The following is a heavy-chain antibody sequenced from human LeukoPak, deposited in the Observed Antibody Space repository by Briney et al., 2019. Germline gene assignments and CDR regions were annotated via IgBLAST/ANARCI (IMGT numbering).Heavy chain of an antibody. J-gene: IGHJ6*03. CDR3: ARGTSGWPYYIDD. V-gene: IGHV4-34*01. CDR1: GGSFIRYD. D-gene: IGHD6-19*01. CDR2: INHSGST. Sequence: PSETLTLHCAVYGGSFIRYDWSWIRQPPGKGLEWIGEINHSGSTNYNPSLKSRVTISVDTSKNQFSLRLTSMTAADTAVYYCARGTSGWPYYIDDWGKGTTVTVSS.